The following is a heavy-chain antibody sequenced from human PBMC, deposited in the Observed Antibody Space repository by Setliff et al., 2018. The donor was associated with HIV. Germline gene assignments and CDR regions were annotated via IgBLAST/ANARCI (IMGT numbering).Heavy chain of an antibody. CDR3: ARDRDYGGNRDAFDI. V-gene: IGHV4-61*05. CDR1: GGSISSSTHY. Sequence: PSETLSLTCTVSGGSISSSTHYWGWVRQPPGKGLEWIGFVYLSGSITYNPSLKSRVTISIDRSKNEFSLKLSSVTAADTALYYCARDRDYGGNRDAFDIWGQGIMVTVSS. D-gene: IGHD4-17*01. CDR2: VYLSGSI. J-gene: IGHJ3*02.